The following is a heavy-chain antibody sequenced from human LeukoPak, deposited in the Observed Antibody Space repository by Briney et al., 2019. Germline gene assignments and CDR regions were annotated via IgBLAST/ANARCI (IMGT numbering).Heavy chain of an antibody. CDR3: ARDSTSLGAFAI. D-gene: IGHD1-1*01. CDR1: GYAFTAYY. V-gene: IGHV1-2*06. CDR2: VNPDSGDT. J-gene: IGHJ3*02. Sequence: ASVKVSCKASGYAFTAYYLHWVRQAPGQGLEWMGRVNPDSGDTNYAQKSQGRVTMTRDTSITTAYMDLTRLGSDDTAIYYCARDSTSLGAFAIWGRGTVVTVSS.